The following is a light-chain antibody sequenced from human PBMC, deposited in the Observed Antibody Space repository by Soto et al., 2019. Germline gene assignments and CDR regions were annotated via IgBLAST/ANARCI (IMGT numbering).Light chain of an antibody. Sequence: EIVLTQSPATLSLSPGERATLSCRASQSVSSYLAWYQQKPGQAPRLLIYDASNRATGIPARFSGSGSGTDFTLSFCILLPEDFAVYYCQQRSNWPRTFGQGTKV. J-gene: IGKJ1*01. V-gene: IGKV3-11*01. CDR2: DAS. CDR1: QSVSSY. CDR3: QQRSNWPRT.